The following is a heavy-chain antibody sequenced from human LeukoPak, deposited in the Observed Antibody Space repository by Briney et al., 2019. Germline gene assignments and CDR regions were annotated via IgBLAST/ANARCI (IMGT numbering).Heavy chain of an antibody. V-gene: IGHV3-30-3*01. CDR3: ARDISGSYSFDY. CDR1: GFTFSSHA. Sequence: GGSLRLSCAASGFTFSSHAMHWVRQAPGKGLEWVAIMTYDGNNDYYADSVKGRFPISRDNSKNMLYLQMNSLIGEDSAVYGCARDISGSYSFDYWGQGTLVTVSS. D-gene: IGHD1-26*01. CDR2: MTYDGNND. J-gene: IGHJ4*02.